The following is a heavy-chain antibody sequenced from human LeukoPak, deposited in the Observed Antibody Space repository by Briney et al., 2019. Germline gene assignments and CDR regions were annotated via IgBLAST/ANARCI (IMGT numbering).Heavy chain of an antibody. D-gene: IGHD4-17*01. Sequence: PGGSLRLSCAASGFTFSSYAIIWVRQARGKGLEWVSGISGSGASTFYADSVKGRFTVSRDNSKNSLFLQMNSLRADDTAVYYCAKDNGDYGAYFYYYMDVWGKGTTVTVSS. J-gene: IGHJ6*03. V-gene: IGHV3-23*01. CDR2: ISGSGAST. CDR1: GFTFSSYA. CDR3: AKDNGDYGAYFYYYMDV.